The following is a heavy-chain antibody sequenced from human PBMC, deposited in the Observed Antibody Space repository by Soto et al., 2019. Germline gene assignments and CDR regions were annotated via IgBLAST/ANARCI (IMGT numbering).Heavy chain of an antibody. D-gene: IGHD2-21*02. J-gene: IGHJ4*02. CDR3: ARQRTTVVTQAYFDH. V-gene: IGHV4-39*01. Sequence: SETLSLTCIVSGESISSSSYYWGWIRHPPGKGLEWIGSIYYSGRTYYNPSFKSRVTISIDTSKNQFSLKLSSVTATDTAVYYCARQRTTVVTQAYFDHWGQGALVTVSS. CDR2: IYYSGRT. CDR1: GESISSSSYY.